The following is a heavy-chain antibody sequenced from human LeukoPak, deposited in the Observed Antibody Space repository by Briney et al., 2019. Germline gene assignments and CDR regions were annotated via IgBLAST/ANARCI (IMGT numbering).Heavy chain of an antibody. D-gene: IGHD3-9*01. CDR1: GGSISSYY. V-gene: IGHV4-59*08. CDR3: ARHPLTKRADDY. CDR2: IYYSGST. Sequence: SETLSLTCTVSGGSISSYYWSWIRQPPGRGLEWIGYIYYSGSTNYNPSLKSRVTISVDTSKNQFSLKLSSVTAADTAVYYCARHPLTKRADDYWGQGTVVTVSS. J-gene: IGHJ4*02.